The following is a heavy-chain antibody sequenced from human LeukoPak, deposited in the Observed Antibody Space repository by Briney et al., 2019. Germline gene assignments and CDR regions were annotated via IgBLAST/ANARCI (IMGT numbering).Heavy chain of an antibody. J-gene: IGHJ4*02. CDR2: IYTSGSN. Sequence: SETLSLTCTVSGGSISSGSYYWSWIRQPAGKGLEWIGRIYTSGSNNYNPSLKSRVTISVDTSKNQFSLKLSSVTAADTAVYYCAREEHRGWDVDYWGQGTLVTVSS. CDR3: AREEHRGWDVDY. D-gene: IGHD6-19*01. CDR1: GGSISSGSYY. V-gene: IGHV4-61*02.